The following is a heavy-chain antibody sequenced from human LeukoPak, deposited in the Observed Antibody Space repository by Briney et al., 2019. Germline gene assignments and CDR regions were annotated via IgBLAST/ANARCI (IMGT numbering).Heavy chain of an antibody. Sequence: ASLKVSCKVSGYTLTELSMHWVRQAPGKRLEWGGGFDPQDGETNYAQKFQGRVTIIEDTSTDTAYMERSSLRSEYTAVYYWATVLRRYYVDYWGQGTLVTVSS. J-gene: IGHJ4*02. CDR2: FDPQDGET. V-gene: IGHV1-24*01. CDR3: ATVLRRYYVDY. D-gene: IGHD1-26*01. CDR1: GYTLTELS.